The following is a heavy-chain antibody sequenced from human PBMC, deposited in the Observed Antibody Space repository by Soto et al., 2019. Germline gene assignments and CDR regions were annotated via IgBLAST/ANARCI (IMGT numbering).Heavy chain of an antibody. CDR2: IFASSTTI. J-gene: IGHJ4*02. CDR3: ARDKDWAFDY. Sequence: GGSLRLSCIASGFTFSSYSMVWVRQAPGKGLEWVSYIFASSTTIYYADSVKGRFTVSRDNAQNSLFLLMNSLRAEDTAVYYCARDKDWAFDYWGQGTLVTVSS. CDR1: GFTFSSYS. D-gene: IGHD3-9*01. V-gene: IGHV3-48*04.